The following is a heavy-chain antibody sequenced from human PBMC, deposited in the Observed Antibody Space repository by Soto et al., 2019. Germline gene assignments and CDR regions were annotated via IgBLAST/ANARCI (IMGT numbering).Heavy chain of an antibody. CDR3: ARQRTTVVTQAYFDH. Sequence: KTSETLSLTCIVPGESISSSSYYWGWIRQPPGKGLEWIGSIYYSGRTYYNPSFKSRVTISIDTSKNQFSLKLSSVTATDTAVYYCARQRTTVVTQAYFDHWGQGALVTVS. CDR2: IYYSGRT. D-gene: IGHD2-21*02. J-gene: IGHJ4*02. V-gene: IGHV4-39*01. CDR1: GESISSSSYY.